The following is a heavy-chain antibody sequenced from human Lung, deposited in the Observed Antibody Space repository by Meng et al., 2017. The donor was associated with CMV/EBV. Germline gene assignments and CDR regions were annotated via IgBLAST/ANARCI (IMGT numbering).Heavy chain of an antibody. D-gene: IGHD1-26*01. CDR1: GVSISADNW. CDR2: IYRSGST. J-gene: IGHJ4*02. Sequence: SGVSISADNWWSWVRQPPGKGLEWIGEIYRSGSTNYSPSLKSRVTISIDRSKNQFSLRLTSVTAADTAVYYCAKEWLDATTGQVDYWGQGTLVTVSS. V-gene: IGHV4-4*02. CDR3: AKEWLDATTGQVDY.